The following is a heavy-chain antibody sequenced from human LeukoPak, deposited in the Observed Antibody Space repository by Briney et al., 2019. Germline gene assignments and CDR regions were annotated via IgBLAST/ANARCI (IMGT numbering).Heavy chain of an antibody. J-gene: IGHJ4*02. D-gene: IGHD3-10*01. Sequence: PSETLSLTCTGSGGSISSYYWSWIRQPPGKGLECIGYTYYGGSTNYNPSLKSRVTISVDTSKNQFSLKLSSVTAADTAVYYCARHAYYGSGSYRFDFEYWGQGILVTVSS. CDR1: GGSISSYY. CDR2: TYYGGST. V-gene: IGHV4-59*08. CDR3: ARHAYYGSGSYRFDFEY.